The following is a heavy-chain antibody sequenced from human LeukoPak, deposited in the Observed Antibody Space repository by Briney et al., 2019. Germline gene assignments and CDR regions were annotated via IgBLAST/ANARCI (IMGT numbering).Heavy chain of an antibody. CDR3: AREYYYDSSGYTRSEPEYFQH. CDR2: INPNSGGT. D-gene: IGHD3-22*01. V-gene: IGHV1-2*02. Sequence: ASVKVSCKASGYTFTGYYMHWVRQAPGQGLEWMGWINPNSGGTNYAQKFQGRVTMTRDTSISTAYMELSRLRSDDTAVYYCAREYYYDSSGYTRSEPEYFQHWGQGTLVTVPS. CDR1: GYTFTGYY. J-gene: IGHJ1*01.